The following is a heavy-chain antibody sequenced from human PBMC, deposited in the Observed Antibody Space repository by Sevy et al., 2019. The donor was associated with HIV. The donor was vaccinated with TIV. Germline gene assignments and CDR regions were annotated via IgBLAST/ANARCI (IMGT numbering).Heavy chain of an antibody. CDR2: IKQDAGQK. CDR1: GFTFSKYW. J-gene: IGHJ4*02. V-gene: IGHV3-7*01. CDR3: ARADGHHYFHY. Sequence: GGSLRLSCAASGFTFSKYWMGWVRQAPGKGLEWVAKIKQDAGQKYYVDSVKGRFTISRDNAKNSLYLQMNSLRAEDKTVYFCARADGHHYFHYWGQGTLVNVSS.